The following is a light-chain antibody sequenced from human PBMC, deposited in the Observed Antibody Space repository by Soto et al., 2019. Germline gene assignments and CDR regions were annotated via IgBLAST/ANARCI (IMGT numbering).Light chain of an antibody. CDR3: QQCGSSLT. J-gene: IGKJ5*01. Sequence: EIVLTQSPGTLSLSPGERATLSCRASQSVSSSYLAWYQQKPGQAPRLLIYGASSRATGIPDRFSGSGSGTDFTLTISRLEPEDFAVYYCQQCGSSLTFGQGTRLEIK. CDR1: QSVSSSY. CDR2: GAS. V-gene: IGKV3-20*01.